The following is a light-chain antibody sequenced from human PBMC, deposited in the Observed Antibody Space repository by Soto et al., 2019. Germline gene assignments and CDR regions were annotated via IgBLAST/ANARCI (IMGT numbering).Light chain of an antibody. CDR2: TNN. J-gene: IGLJ1*01. V-gene: IGLV1-44*01. Sequence: QSVLTQPPSATATPGQRVTISCSGINSNIGTNTVNWYQQLPGTAPRLLIYTNNQRPSGVPQRFSGSKTGTSASLAIGGLQSEDGADYYCAAWDDSLGAYVFGTGTKVTVL. CDR3: AAWDDSLGAYV. CDR1: NSNIGTNT.